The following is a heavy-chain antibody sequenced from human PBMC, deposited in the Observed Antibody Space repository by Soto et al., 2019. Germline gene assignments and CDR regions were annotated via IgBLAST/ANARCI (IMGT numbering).Heavy chain of an antibody. CDR2: ISSNGDTT. CDR1: GFTFSTSA. J-gene: IGHJ4*02. V-gene: IGHV3-64*01. CDR3: ARDGSMRYLDY. Sequence: EVPLVESGGGLVQPGGSLRLSCAASGFTFSTSAMHWVRQAPGMGLEYVSAISSNGDTTYYANSVKGRFTISRDNSKNTLYLQMGSLRVEDMAVYYCARDGSMRYLDYWGQGALVTVSS.